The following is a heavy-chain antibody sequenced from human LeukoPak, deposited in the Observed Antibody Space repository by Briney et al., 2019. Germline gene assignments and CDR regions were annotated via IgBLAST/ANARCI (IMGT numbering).Heavy chain of an antibody. CDR2: IYHSGST. D-gene: IGHD6-19*01. Sequence: PSETLSLTCAVSGGSISSSNWWSWVRQPPGKGLEWIGEIYHSGSTNYNPSLKSRVTISVGKSKNQFSLKLSSVTAADTAVYYCAKDTYSSGSYFDYWGQGTLVTVSS. J-gene: IGHJ4*02. CDR3: AKDTYSSGSYFDY. V-gene: IGHV4-4*02. CDR1: GGSISSSNW.